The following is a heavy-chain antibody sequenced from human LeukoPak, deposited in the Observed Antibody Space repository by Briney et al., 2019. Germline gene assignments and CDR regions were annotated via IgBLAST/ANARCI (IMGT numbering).Heavy chain of an antibody. CDR2: ISSSSSYI. CDR3: ARSSTAIYYYYGMDV. Sequence: GGSLKLSCAASGFTFSGSAMHWVRQAPGKGLEWVSSISSSSSYIYYADSVKGRFTISRDNAKNSLYLQMNSLRAEDTAVYYCARSSTAIYYYYGMDVWGQGTTVTVSS. CDR1: GFTFSGSA. V-gene: IGHV3-21*01. J-gene: IGHJ6*02. D-gene: IGHD2-21*02.